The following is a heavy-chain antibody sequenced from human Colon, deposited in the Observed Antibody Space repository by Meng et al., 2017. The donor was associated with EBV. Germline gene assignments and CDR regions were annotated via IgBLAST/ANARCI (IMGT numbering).Heavy chain of an antibody. J-gene: IGHJ4*02. CDR2: FYFDGTI. V-gene: IGHV4-39*07. Sequence: QVQLAESGPGLVTPSHTLYHPCSVSGDAISRNYYSWDWIGQAPGMGLEWLGSFYFDGTIYYNPSLESRPTSSKDTSKNQFSLRLTSLTAADTAVYYCARRQGGAAFDYWGQGTLVTVSS. D-gene: IGHD1-26*01. CDR1: GDAISRNYYS. CDR3: ARRQGGAAFDY.